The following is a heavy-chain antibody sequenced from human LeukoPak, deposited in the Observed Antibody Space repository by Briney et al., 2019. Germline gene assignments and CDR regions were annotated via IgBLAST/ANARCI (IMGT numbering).Heavy chain of an antibody. CDR1: GFSFSSYA. V-gene: IGHV3-23*01. Sequence: GGSLRLSWAASGFSFSSYAMTWVRQAPGKGLEWVSFISGSGVNTYYADSVKGRFTISRDNSKNTLYLQMNSLRAEDTAVYYCAKRFYGGTDYWGQGTLVTVSS. CDR2: ISGSGVNT. J-gene: IGHJ4*02. D-gene: IGHD4-23*01. CDR3: AKRFYGGTDY.